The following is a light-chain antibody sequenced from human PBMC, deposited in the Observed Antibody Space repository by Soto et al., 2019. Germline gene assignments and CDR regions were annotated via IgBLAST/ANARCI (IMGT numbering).Light chain of an antibody. V-gene: IGLV1-47*01. CDR2: RDG. Sequence: QSALTQPPSASGTPGQSLTISCAGSSSNIGSHYVYWYQHLPGTAPKLLIFRDGQRPSGVPDRFFGSKSGTSASPAISGLRSEDEAHYYCAVWDASLTGWVFGGGTKVTVL. CDR1: SSNIGSHY. J-gene: IGLJ3*02. CDR3: AVWDASLTGWV.